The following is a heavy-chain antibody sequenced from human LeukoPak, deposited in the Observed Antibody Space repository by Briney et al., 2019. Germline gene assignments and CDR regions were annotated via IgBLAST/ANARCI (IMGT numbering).Heavy chain of an antibody. D-gene: IGHD4-17*01. Sequence: ASVKVSCKASGYTFTSYGISWVRQAPGQGLEWMGWISVYNGNTNYAQKLQGRVTMTTDTSTSTAYMELRSLRSDDTAVYYCARGYTYGDYPYYFDYWGQGTLVTVSS. CDR2: ISVYNGNT. CDR3: ARGYTYGDYPYYFDY. V-gene: IGHV1-18*01. J-gene: IGHJ4*02. CDR1: GYTFTSYG.